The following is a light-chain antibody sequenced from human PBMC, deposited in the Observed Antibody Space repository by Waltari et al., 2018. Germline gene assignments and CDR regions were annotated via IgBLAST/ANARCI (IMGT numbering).Light chain of an antibody. CDR2: DVS. CDR3: SSYTRRNTVI. J-gene: IGLJ2*01. Sequence: QSALAQPASVSGSPGQSITISCTGTDSDIGAYNYVSWYQQHPGIAPKLLLYDVSDRPPGVSDRFSGSKSGKTASLTISGLQPEDAADYYCSSYTRRNTVIFGGGTKLTVV. CDR1: DSDIGAYNY. V-gene: IGLV2-14*03.